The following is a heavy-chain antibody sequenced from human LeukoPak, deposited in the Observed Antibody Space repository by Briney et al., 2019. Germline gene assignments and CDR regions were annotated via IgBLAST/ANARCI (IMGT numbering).Heavy chain of an antibody. CDR3: ARGSYGFLEWLLGYFDY. J-gene: IGHJ4*02. CDR2: ISSSSSYI. Sequence: GGSLTLSRAASGFTFSSYSMNWVRQPPGKGLEWVSSISSSSSYIYYADPVKGRFTISRDNAKNSLYLQMNSLRAEDTAVYYCARGSYGFLEWLLGYFDYWGQGTLVTVSS. D-gene: IGHD3-3*01. V-gene: IGHV3-21*01. CDR1: GFTFSSYS.